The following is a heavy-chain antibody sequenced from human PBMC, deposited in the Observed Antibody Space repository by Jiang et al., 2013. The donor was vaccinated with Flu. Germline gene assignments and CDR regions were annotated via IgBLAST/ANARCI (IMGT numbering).Heavy chain of an antibody. D-gene: IGHD6-19*01. CDR3: AKDISVAGVGLDY. J-gene: IGHJ4*02. Sequence: YADSVRGRFTISRDNAKESLFLQMDSLRAEDTAVYYCAKDISVAGVGLDYWGQGTLVTVSS. V-gene: IGHV3-9*01.